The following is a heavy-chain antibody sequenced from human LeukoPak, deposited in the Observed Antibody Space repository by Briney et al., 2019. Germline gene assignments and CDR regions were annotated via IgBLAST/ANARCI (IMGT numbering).Heavy chain of an antibody. CDR3: ARARCDTCGYGS. CDR2: LYSGGQT. V-gene: IGHV3-66*02. CDR1: GFTVISSY. Sequence: PGGSLRLSCAASGFTVISSYMSWVRQAPGKGLEWVAVLYSGGQTYYAGSVRGRFTISRDASKNTLYLQMNSPRAEDTAEYYCARARCDTCGYGSWGQGTLVTVSS. J-gene: IGHJ5*02. D-gene: IGHD5-12*01.